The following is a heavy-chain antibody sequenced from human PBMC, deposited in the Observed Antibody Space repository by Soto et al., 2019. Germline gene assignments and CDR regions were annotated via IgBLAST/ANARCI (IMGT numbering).Heavy chain of an antibody. V-gene: IGHV3-23*01. Sequence: PGGSRRLSCAASGFTFSSYAMSWVRQAPGKGLEWVSAISGNGGSTYYADSVKGRFTISRDNSKNTLYLQMSSLRAEDTAIYYCAKFLAVAAGPSWFEPWGQGTLVTVSS. J-gene: IGHJ5*02. CDR1: GFTFSSYA. CDR3: AKFLAVAAGPSWFEP. CDR2: ISGNGGST. D-gene: IGHD6-19*01.